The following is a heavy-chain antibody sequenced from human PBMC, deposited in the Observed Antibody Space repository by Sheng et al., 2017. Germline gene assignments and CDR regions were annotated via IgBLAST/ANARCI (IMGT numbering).Heavy chain of an antibody. Sequence: QVQLQQWGAGLLKPSETLSLTCAVYGGSFSGYYWSWIRQPPGKGLEWIGEINHSGSTNYNPSLKSRVTISVDTSKNQFSLKLSSVTAADTAVYYCARKKIAARSFGPDYWGQGTLVTVSS. CDR2: INHSGST. CDR1: GGSFSGYY. V-gene: IGHV4-34*01. CDR3: ARKKIAARSFGPDY. D-gene: IGHD6-6*01. J-gene: IGHJ4*02.